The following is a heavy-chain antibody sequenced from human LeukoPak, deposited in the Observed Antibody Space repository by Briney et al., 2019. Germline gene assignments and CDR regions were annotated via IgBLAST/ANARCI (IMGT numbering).Heavy chain of an antibody. CDR2: INNGGVST. CDR1: GFTFISDG. Sequence: GGSLRLSCAASGFTFISDGMQWVRQAPGKGLEWVSRINNGGVSTNYVDSERGRLTISRDNAKNTLYLQMNSLRAEDTGVYYCARELPREVTLDYWGQGTLVTVSS. J-gene: IGHJ4*02. CDR3: ARELPREVTLDY. D-gene: IGHD2-21*02. V-gene: IGHV3-74*01.